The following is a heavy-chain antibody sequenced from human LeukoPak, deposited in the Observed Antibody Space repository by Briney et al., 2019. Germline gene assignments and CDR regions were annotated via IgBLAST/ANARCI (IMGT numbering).Heavy chain of an antibody. D-gene: IGHD3-10*01. CDR3: ARVMADGSGSVSLCYGYCDL. Sequence: SVKVSCKASGSTFTSYGISWVRQAPGQGLEWMGGIITNFGTANYAQKFQGRVTITADESTSTAYMELSSLRSEDTAVYYCARVMADGSGSVSLCYGYCDLWGGGTVVSVSS. V-gene: IGHV1-69*13. CDR1: GSTFTSYG. J-gene: IGHJ2*01. CDR2: IITNFGTA.